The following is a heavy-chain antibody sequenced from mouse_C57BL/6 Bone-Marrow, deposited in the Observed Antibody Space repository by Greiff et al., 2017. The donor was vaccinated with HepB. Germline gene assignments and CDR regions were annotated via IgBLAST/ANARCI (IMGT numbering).Heavy chain of an antibody. D-gene: IGHD2-3*01. V-gene: IGHV1-69*01. CDR3: ARSGDGRFDY. CDR2: IDPSDSYT. Sequence: VKLQQPGAELVMPGASVKLSCKASGYTFTSYWMHWVKQRPGQGLEWIGEIDPSDSYTNYNQKFKGKSTLTVDKSSSTAYMQLSSLTSEDSAVYYCARSGDGRFDYWGQGTTLTVSS. CDR1: GYTFTSYW. J-gene: IGHJ2*01.